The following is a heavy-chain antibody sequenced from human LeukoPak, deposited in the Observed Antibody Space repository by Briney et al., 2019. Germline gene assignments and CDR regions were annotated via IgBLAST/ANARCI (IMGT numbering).Heavy chain of an antibody. V-gene: IGHV3-7*01. CDR1: GLSISNFW. D-gene: IGHD1-1*01. Sequence: TGGSLRLSCAASGLSISNFWMHWVRQAPGKGLEWVAIIDKNGNEIEYVDSVKGRFTLSRDNAKNSVYLQMNSLRTEDTALYYCVTDGDKWNDFEYWGQGTLVTVSS. J-gene: IGHJ4*02. CDR3: VTDGDKWNDFEY. CDR2: IDKNGNEI.